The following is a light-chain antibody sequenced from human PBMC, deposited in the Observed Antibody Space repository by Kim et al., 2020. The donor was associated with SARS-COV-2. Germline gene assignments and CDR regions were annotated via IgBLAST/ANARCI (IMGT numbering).Light chain of an antibody. CDR3: QQSYNVPRT. V-gene: IGKV1-39*01. Sequence: SASVGDRVTITCRTSQTLSNYLNWYQQRPGKAPRLLIYSASTLQSGVPSRFSGSGSGTDFTLTISSLQPEDSATYYCQQSYNVPRTFGRGTKLEIK. J-gene: IGKJ2*01. CDR1: QTLSNY. CDR2: SAS.